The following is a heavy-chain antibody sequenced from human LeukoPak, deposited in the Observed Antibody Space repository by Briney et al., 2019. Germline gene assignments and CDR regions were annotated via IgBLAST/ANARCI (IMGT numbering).Heavy chain of an antibody. CDR1: GFTFSSYA. CDR2: ISGSGGST. D-gene: IGHD3-22*01. Sequence: GGSLRLSCAAYGFTFSSYAMSWVRQAPGKGREWVSAISGSGGSTYYEDSVKGRFTISRDNSKNTLYLQMNSLRAEDTAVYYCAKVGGYYDSSGYTPGYWGQGTLVTVSS. J-gene: IGHJ4*02. CDR3: AKVGGYYDSSGYTPGY. V-gene: IGHV3-23*01.